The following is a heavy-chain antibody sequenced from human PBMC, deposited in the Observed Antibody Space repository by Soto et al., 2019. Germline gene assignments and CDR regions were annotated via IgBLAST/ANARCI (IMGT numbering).Heavy chain of an antibody. CDR2: VDHRGST. CDR3: ARYEYGNSLYGVDV. J-gene: IGHJ6*02. Sequence: QVHLQQRGAGLLKPSETLSLNCVVSGESFSGYYWSWIRQTPGMGLEWIGEVDHRGSTTYIPSLKNRASISIDSSKNLFSLELTSVTAADTALYFCARYEYGNSLYGVDVWGQGTRVTVSS. CDR1: GESFSGYY. D-gene: IGHD1-7*01. V-gene: IGHV4-34*02.